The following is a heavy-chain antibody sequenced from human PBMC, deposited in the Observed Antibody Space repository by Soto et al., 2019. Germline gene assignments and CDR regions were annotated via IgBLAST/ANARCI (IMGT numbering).Heavy chain of an antibody. D-gene: IGHD3-10*01. J-gene: IGHJ6*02. CDR1: GFTFNKYA. CDR3: VKGSRGDYWYYYNGVDV. CDR2: ISDTGGST. V-gene: IGHV3-64D*06. Sequence: GGSLRLSCSASGFTFNKYAMHWVRQAPGTGLQYVSGISDTGGSTFHAGPVKGRFTISRDDSKDTLFLQMSSLRAEDTAVYYCVKGSRGDYWYYYNGVDVWGQGTTVTVSS.